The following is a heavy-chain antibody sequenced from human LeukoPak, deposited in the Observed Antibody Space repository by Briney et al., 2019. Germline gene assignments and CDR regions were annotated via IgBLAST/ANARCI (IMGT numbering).Heavy chain of an antibody. J-gene: IGHJ4*02. CDR3: ARGKELDD. CDR2: IYHSWST. CDR1: GVSISSGGYY. D-gene: IGHD1-7*01. Sequence: SQTLSLTCTVSGVSISSGGYYWSWLRQPPGKGLEWIGYIYHSWSTYYNPSLKSRVSISVDRSKNQFSLKLSSVTAADTAVYYCARGKELDDWGQGTLVTVSS. V-gene: IGHV4-30-2*01.